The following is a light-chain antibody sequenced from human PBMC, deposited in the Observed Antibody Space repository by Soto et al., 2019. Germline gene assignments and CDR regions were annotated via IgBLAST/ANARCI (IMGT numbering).Light chain of an antibody. Sequence: ELLLTQSPGTLSLSPGERATLSCRASQSVSGNSLAWYQHKPGQAPRLLIYGASSRATGVPDRFSGSGSGTDFTLTISRLEPEDFAVYYCQQYGSSPFFGGGTKVEIK. J-gene: IGKJ4*01. CDR3: QQYGSSPF. CDR1: QSVSGNS. CDR2: GAS. V-gene: IGKV3-20*01.